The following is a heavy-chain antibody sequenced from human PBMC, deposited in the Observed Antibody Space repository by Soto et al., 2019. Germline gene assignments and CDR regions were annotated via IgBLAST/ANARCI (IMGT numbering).Heavy chain of an antibody. CDR2: IRSKSHGGTT. Sequence: GGSLRLSCTASGFIFGDNAMSWIRQAPGKGLEWVGFIRSKSHGGTTEYVASVKGRFTISRDDSNSTVYLQMNSLKTEDTAVYYCSRDYGGNSGPNWGQGTLVTVSS. D-gene: IGHD4-17*01. V-gene: IGHV3-49*03. CDR1: GFIFGDNA. CDR3: SRDYGGNSGPN. J-gene: IGHJ4*02.